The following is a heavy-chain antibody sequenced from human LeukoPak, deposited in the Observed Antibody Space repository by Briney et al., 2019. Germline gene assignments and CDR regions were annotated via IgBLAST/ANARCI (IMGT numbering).Heavy chain of an antibody. CDR2: INPNSGGT. CDR3: ARVRSDYYDSSGYYLDDEFDY. CDR1: GYTFTGYY. J-gene: IGHJ4*02. D-gene: IGHD3-22*01. V-gene: IGHV1-2*02. Sequence: ASVKVSCKASGYTFTGYYMHWVRQAPGQGLEWMGWINPNSGGTNYAQKFQGRVTMTSDTSISTAYMELSRLRSDDTAVYYCARVRSDYYDSSGYYLDDEFDYWGQGTLVTVSS.